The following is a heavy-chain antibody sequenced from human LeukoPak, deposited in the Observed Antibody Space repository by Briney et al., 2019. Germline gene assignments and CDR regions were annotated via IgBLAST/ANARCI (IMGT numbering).Heavy chain of an antibody. CDR3: AREAGGYSHPENYFDY. CDR2: IIPIFGTA. CDR1: GGTFSSYA. Sequence: ASVKVSCKASGGTFSSYAISWVRQAPGQGLEWMGGIIPIFGTANYAQKFQGRVTITADESTSTAYMELSSLRSEDTAVYYCAREAGGYSHPENYFDYWGQGTLVTVSS. V-gene: IGHV1-69*13. J-gene: IGHJ4*02. D-gene: IGHD5-18*01.